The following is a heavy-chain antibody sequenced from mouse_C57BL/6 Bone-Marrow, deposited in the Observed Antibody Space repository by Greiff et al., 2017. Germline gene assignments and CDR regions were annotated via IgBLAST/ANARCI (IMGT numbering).Heavy chain of an antibody. J-gene: IGHJ2*01. CDR3: ERKGVLVPYYLDY. CDR1: GYTFTSYW. V-gene: IGHV1-69*01. D-gene: IGHD2-2*01. Sequence: VQLQQPGAELVMPGASVKLSCKASGYTFTSYWMHWVKQRPGQGLAWIGEIDPSDSYTNYNQKFKGKSTLTVDKSSSTAYMQLSSLTSEDSAVFYWERKGVLVPYYLDYWGQGTPLTVSS. CDR2: IDPSDSYT.